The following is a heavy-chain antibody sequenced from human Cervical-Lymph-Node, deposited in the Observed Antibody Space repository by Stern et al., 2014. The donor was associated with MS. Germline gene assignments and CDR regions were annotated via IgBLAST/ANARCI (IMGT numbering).Heavy chain of an antibody. J-gene: IGHJ1*01. Sequence: VQLEESGAEVKKPGASVKVSCKASGYTFSSYYMHWVRQAPGKGLEWLGIIKPSDGGARYAQKFQGSVTMTRETSTSTVHMELSSLRSDDTAVYYCARVPRIVGTTFSAEYFHYWGQGTLVTVSS. CDR2: IKPSDGGA. V-gene: IGHV1-46*01. CDR1: GYTFSSYY. CDR3: ARVPRIVGTTFSAEYFHY. D-gene: IGHD1-26*01.